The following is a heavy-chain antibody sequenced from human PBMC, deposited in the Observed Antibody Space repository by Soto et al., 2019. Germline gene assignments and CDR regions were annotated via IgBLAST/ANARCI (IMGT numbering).Heavy chain of an antibody. V-gene: IGHV1-3*01. J-gene: IGHJ6*02. D-gene: IGHD6-19*01. CDR2: INAGNGNT. Sequence: GAAVKVSCKASGYTFTSYAMHWVRQAPGQRLEGMGWINAGNGNTKYSQKFQGRVTITRDTSASTAYMELSSLRSEDTAVYYCARVISGSGWYYYYGMDVWGQGTTVTVSS. CDR1: GYTFTSYA. CDR3: ARVISGSGWYYYYGMDV.